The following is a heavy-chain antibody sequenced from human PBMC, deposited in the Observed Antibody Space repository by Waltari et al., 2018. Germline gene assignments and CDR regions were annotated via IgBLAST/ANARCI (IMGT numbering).Heavy chain of an antibody. J-gene: IGHJ4*02. Sequence: QVQLQESGPGLVQPSETLSLTCTVSGGSIRRHYWSWIRQPPGKGLEWIGYIYYSGSTNYNPSLKSRVTISVDTSKNQFSLKLSSVTAADTAVYYCARGDWLFDYWGQGTLVTVSS. V-gene: IGHV4-59*11. CDR3: ARGDWLFDY. CDR2: IYYSGST. D-gene: IGHD3-9*01. CDR1: GGSIRRHY.